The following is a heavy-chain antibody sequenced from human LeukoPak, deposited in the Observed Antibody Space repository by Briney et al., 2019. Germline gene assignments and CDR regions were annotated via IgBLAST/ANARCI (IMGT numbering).Heavy chain of an antibody. V-gene: IGHV1-46*01. Sequence: ASVKVSCTASGYTFTSYYMHWVRQAPGQGLQWMGIINPSGGSTTYAQEFHGRVTMTRDTSTSTVYMELSSLRSEDTAVYYCARAPERGNYFDYWGQGTLFTVSS. J-gene: IGHJ4*02. CDR3: ARAPERGNYFDY. CDR1: GYTFTSYY. CDR2: INPSGGST. D-gene: IGHD3-16*01.